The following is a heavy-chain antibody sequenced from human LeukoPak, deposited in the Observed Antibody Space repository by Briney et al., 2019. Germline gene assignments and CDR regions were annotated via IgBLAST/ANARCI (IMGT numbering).Heavy chain of an antibody. CDR3: ARGEGGYDYAPPQYYYGMDV. CDR1: GYTFTSHG. J-gene: IGHJ6*02. CDR2: ISAYNGNT. Sequence: ASVKVSCKASGYTFTSHGISWVRQAPGQGLEWMGWISAYNGNTDYAQKLQGRVTMTTDTSTSTAYMELSSLRSEDTAVYYCARGEGGYDYAPPQYYYGMDVWGQGTTVTVSS. V-gene: IGHV1-18*01. D-gene: IGHD5-12*01.